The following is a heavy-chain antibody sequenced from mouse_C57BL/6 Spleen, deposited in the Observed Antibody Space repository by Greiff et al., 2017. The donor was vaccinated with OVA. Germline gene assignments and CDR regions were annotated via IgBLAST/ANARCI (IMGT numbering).Heavy chain of an antibody. J-gene: IGHJ1*03. Sequence: EVNVVESGGGLVKPGGSLKLSCAASGFTFSDYGMHWVRQAPEKGLEWVAYISSGSSTIYYADTVKGRFTISRDNAKNTLFLQMTSLRSEDTAMYYCGSSPYYGRSHWYFDVWGTGTTVTVSS. CDR3: GSSPYYGRSHWYFDV. CDR2: ISSGSSTI. V-gene: IGHV5-17*01. D-gene: IGHD1-1*01. CDR1: GFTFSDYG.